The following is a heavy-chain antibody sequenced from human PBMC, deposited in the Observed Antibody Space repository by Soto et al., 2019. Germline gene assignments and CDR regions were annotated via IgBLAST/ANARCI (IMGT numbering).Heavy chain of an antibody. CDR1: GGSFSGYY. Sequence: QVQLQQWGAGLLKPSETLSLTCAVYGGSFSGYYWSWIRQPPRKGLEWIGEINHSGSTNYNPSLKSRVTISVDTSKNQFSLKLSSVTAADTAVYYCARRRHPLGHGSGSYGYWGQGTLVTVSS. J-gene: IGHJ4*02. D-gene: IGHD3-10*01. CDR2: INHSGST. CDR3: ARRRHPLGHGSGSYGY. V-gene: IGHV4-34*01.